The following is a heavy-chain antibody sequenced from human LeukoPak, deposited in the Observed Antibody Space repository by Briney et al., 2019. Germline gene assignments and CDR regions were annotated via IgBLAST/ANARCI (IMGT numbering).Heavy chain of an antibody. CDR2: LLYRGST. CDR1: GGSISSYY. V-gene: IGHV4-59*01. J-gene: IGHJ2*01. CDR3: ARTGRRGYFDF. D-gene: IGHD1-14*01. Sequence: PSETLSLTCTVSGGSISSYYWSWIRQSPEKGLEWIVSLLYRGSTHYNPSLRSRVAISHDTSNNQFSLKLTSVTTADTAVYYCARTGRRGYFDFWGRGTLVTVSS.